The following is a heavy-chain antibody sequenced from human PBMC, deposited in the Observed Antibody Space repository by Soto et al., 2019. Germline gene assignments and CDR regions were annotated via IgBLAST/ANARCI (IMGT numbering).Heavy chain of an antibody. CDR1: GFSLSNARMG. D-gene: IGHD6-19*01. J-gene: IGHJ6*02. V-gene: IGHV2-26*01. CDR2: IFSNDEK. Sequence: QVTLKESGPVLVKPTETLTLTCTVSGFSLSNARMGVSWIRQPPGKALEWLAHIFSNDEKSYSTSLKSRLTISKDTSKSQVVLTMTNMDPVDTATYYCARIPGYSSGWSGYYYYYGMDVWGQGTTVTVSS. CDR3: ARIPGYSSGWSGYYYYYGMDV.